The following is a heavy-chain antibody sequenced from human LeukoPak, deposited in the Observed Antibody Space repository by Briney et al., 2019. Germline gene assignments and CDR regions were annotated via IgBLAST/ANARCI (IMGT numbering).Heavy chain of an antibody. CDR2: IYYSGST. Sequence: SETLSLTCTVSGGSISSSSYYWGWIRQPPGTGLEWIGSIYYSGSTYYNPSLKSRVTISVDTYKNQFSLKLTSVTAADTAVYYCARDRYDSYPMDVWGQGTTVTVSS. CDR1: GGSISSSSYY. V-gene: IGHV4-39*07. J-gene: IGHJ6*02. D-gene: IGHD3-3*01. CDR3: ARDRYDSYPMDV.